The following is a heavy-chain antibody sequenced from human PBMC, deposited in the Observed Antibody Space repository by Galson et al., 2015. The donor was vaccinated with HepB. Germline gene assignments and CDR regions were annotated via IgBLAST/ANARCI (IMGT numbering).Heavy chain of an antibody. V-gene: IGHV3-23*01. J-gene: IGHJ4*01. Sequence: SLRLSCAASGFTFTDYAINWVRQAPGKGLEWVSSISGSGGDTFFADSVKGRFTISRDNSKNTVYLQLNSLRVEDTAVYYCAKGGGYNYGLPPDYWGHGTLVTVSS. CDR1: GFTFTDYA. CDR3: AKGGGYNYGLPPDY. CDR2: ISGSGGDT. D-gene: IGHD5-18*01.